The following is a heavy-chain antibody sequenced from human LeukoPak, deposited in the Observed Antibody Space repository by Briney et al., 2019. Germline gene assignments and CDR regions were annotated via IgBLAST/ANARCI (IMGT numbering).Heavy chain of an antibody. CDR2: INPNSGGT. Sequence: ASVKVSCKASGYTFAGYYMHWVRQAPGQGLEWMGWINPNSGGTNYAQKFQGRVTMTRDTSISTAYMELSRLRSDDTAVYYCASGGAGSYHYYYYYYMDVWGKGTTVTVSS. V-gene: IGHV1-2*02. D-gene: IGHD1-26*01. J-gene: IGHJ6*03. CDR3: ASGGAGSYHYYYYYYMDV. CDR1: GYTFAGYY.